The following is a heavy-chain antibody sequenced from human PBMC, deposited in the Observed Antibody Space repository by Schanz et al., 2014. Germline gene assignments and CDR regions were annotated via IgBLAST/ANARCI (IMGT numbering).Heavy chain of an antibody. CDR3: TTGGRRGYSHYFYGMDV. CDR2: IKTKTDGGTT. CDR1: GFTSSNAW. V-gene: IGHV3-15*01. D-gene: IGHD5-18*01. Sequence: EVQLVESGGGLVKPGGSLRLSCAASGFTSSNAWMSWVRQAPGKGLEWVGRIKTKTDGGTTDYAAPVKGRFTISRDDSTNTLYLQMNSLKTADTAAYYCTTGGRRGYSHYFYGMDVWGQGTTVTVSS. J-gene: IGHJ6*02.